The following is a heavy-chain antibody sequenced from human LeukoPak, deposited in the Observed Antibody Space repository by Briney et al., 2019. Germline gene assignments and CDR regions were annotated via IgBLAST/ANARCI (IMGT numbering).Heavy chain of an antibody. CDR3: ARDTYYYDSSLFDY. J-gene: IGHJ4*02. CDR1: GFTFSSYW. CDR2: IKQDGSEK. Sequence: GGSLRLSCAASGFTFSSYWMSWVRQAPGKGLEWVANIKQDGSEKYYVDSVKGRFTISRDNAKNSLYLQMNSLRAEDTAVYYCARDTYYYDSSLFDYWGQGTLVTVSS. D-gene: IGHD3-22*01. V-gene: IGHV3-7*01.